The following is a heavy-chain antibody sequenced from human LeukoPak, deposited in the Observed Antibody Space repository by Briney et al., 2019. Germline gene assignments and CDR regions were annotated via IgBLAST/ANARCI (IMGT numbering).Heavy chain of an antibody. V-gene: IGHV3-66*01. D-gene: IGHD1-26*01. CDR3: ARDSDHVGVLGVFDI. J-gene: IGHJ3*02. CDR2: IYLDGST. Sequence: GGSLRLSCVVSGFTVSSNYMNWVRQAPGKGLEWVSVIYLDGSTYYADSVKGRSAISRDTSKNTLHLQMDSLRAEDTAVYYCARDSDHVGVLGVFDIGGQGTGVTVSS. CDR1: GFTVSSNY.